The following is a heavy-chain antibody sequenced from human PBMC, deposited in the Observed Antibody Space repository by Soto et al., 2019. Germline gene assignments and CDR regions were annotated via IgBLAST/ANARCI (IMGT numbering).Heavy chain of an antibody. CDR2: IIPIFGTA. D-gene: IGHD5-18*01. CDR1: GGTFSSYA. J-gene: IGHJ4*02. CDR3: ASEGYSYGYSTYFDY. Sequence: QVQLVQSGAEVKKPGSTVKVSCKASGGTFSSYAISWVRQAPGQGLEWMGGIIPIFGTANYAQKFQGRVTITADESTSTAYMELSSLRSEDTAVYYCASEGYSYGYSTYFDYWGQGTLVTVSS. V-gene: IGHV1-69*01.